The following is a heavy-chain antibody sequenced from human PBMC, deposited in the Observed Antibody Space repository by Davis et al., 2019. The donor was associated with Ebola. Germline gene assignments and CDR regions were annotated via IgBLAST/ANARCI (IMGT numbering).Heavy chain of an antibody. CDR2: IYYTGST. CDR1: GYSISSGYY. CDR3: AITPGIAEAGNAFDV. Sequence: PSETLSLTCSVSGYSISSGYYWVWIRQSPGKGLEWIACIYYTGSTNYNPSLTSRLSISVDRSKSQFSLKMSSVTTADTARYYCAITPGIAEAGNAFDVWGQGTMVTVSS. V-gene: IGHV4-38-2*01. D-gene: IGHD6-13*01. J-gene: IGHJ3*01.